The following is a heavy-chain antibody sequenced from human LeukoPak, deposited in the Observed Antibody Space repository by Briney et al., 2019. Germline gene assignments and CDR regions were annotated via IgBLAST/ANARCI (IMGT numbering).Heavy chain of an antibody. CDR2: ISGSGGNT. D-gene: IGHD6-6*01. V-gene: IGHV3-23*01. CDR1: GLTFSSYA. Sequence: PGGSRRLSCAPSGLTFSSYAMSWVRQAPGKGLEWVSAISGSGGNTYYADSVKGRFTISRDNSKNTLYLQMNSLRAEDTAVYYCAKDLYTGSWYYGMDVWGQGTTVTVSS. CDR3: AKDLYTGSWYYGMDV. J-gene: IGHJ6*02.